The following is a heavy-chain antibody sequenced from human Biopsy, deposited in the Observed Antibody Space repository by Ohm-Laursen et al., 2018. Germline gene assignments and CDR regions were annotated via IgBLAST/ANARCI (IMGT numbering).Heavy chain of an antibody. CDR1: GGMFNSYT. D-gene: IGHD5-12*01. V-gene: IGHV1-69*06. Sequence: GASVKVSCKASGGMFNSYTINWLRQAPGQGLQWMGGIMSLYNTTNYAQKFWDRITVTADKSTNTVYMTLSSLTSEDTAVYFCARGLGGYDYWYFDLWGRGTLVSVSS. J-gene: IGHJ2*01. CDR2: IMSLYNTT. CDR3: ARGLGGYDYWYFDL.